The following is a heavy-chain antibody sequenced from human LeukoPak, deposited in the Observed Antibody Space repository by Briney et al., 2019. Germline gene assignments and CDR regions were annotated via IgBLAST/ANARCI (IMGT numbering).Heavy chain of an antibody. Sequence: GGSLRLSCAASGFTFSSYSMNWVRQAPGKGLEWVSSISSSSSYIYYAGSVKGRFTISRDNAKNSLYLQMNSLRAEDTAVYYCAKEGGYSYARYYFDYWGQGTLVTVSS. CDR3: AKEGGYSYARYYFDY. D-gene: IGHD5-18*01. J-gene: IGHJ4*02. CDR1: GFTFSSYS. V-gene: IGHV3-21*01. CDR2: ISSSSSYI.